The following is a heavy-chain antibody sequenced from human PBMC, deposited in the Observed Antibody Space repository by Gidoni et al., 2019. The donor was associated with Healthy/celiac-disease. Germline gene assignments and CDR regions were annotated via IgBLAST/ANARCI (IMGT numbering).Heavy chain of an antibody. V-gene: IGHV5-51*01. CDR3: ARLQHDSSGYYADAFDI. CDR1: GYSFTSYW. Sequence: EVQLVQSGAEVHKPGESLKISCQGSGYSFTSYWIGWVRQMPGKGLEWMGIIYPGDSDTRYSPSFQGQVTISADKSISTAYLQWSSLKASDTAMYYCARLQHDSSGYYADAFDIWGQGTMVTVSS. CDR2: IYPGDSDT. J-gene: IGHJ3*02. D-gene: IGHD3-22*01.